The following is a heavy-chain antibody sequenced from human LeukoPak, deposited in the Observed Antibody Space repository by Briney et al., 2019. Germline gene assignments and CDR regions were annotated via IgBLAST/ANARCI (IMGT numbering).Heavy chain of an antibody. CDR1: EFIFNNYG. D-gene: IGHD1-26*01. J-gene: IGHJ4*02. CDR2: TSYYGRNK. Sequence: GRSLRLSCAASEFIFNNYGMHWVRQAPGKGLEWVAVTSYYGRNKFYANSVKGRFTISRDDSKNTLYVQMNSLRPEDTAVYYCAKDGGRYSGSLDSWGQGTLVTVSS. V-gene: IGHV3-30*18. CDR3: AKDGGRYSGSLDS.